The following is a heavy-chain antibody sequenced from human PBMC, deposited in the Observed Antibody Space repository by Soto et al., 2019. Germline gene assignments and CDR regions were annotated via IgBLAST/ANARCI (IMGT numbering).Heavy chain of an antibody. Sequence: SVKVSCKASEDTLSSYAISWVRQAPGQGLEWMGGIIPFSGTANYAQKFQGRVTITPDKSTSTAYTELSSLRSQDTAVYYCVREGYYDSSGYYPGWFDPWGQRTLVTVSS. V-gene: IGHV1-69*06. CDR2: IIPFSGTA. D-gene: IGHD3-22*01. CDR3: VREGYYDSSGYYPGWFDP. CDR1: EDTLSSYA. J-gene: IGHJ5*02.